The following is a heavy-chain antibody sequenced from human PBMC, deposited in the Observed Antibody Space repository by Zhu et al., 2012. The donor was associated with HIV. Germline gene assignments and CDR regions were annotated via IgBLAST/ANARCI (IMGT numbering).Heavy chain of an antibody. V-gene: IGHV4-61*01. Sequence: QVQLQESGPGLVKPSETLSLTCTVSGDSVSSGSYYWSWIRQSPGKGLEWVGYIYYTGSANYNPSLKGRLTISVETSKNQFSLKLSSVTAADTAVYYCARSWPNYGGNPPYYFDYWGQGTLVTSPQ. J-gene: IGHJ4*02. CDR1: GDSVSSGSYY. CDR2: IYYTGSA. CDR3: ARSWPNYGGNPPYYFDY. D-gene: IGHD4-23*01.